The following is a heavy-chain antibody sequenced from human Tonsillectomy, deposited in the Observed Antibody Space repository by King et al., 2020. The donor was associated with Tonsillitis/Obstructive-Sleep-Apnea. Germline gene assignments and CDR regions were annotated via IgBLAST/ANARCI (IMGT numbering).Heavy chain of an antibody. CDR1: GGSISSSSYY. V-gene: IGHV4-39*01. CDR2: IYYSGST. CDR3: ARHEGYSGSYYGAFDI. D-gene: IGHD1-26*01. J-gene: IGHJ3*02. Sequence: LQLQESGPGLVKPSETLSLTCTFSGGSISSSSYYWGWIRQPPGKGLEWIGSIYYSGSTYYNPSLQIRVTISVDTSKNQFSLKLSSVTAADTAVYYCARHEGYSGSYYGAFDIWGQGTMVTVSS.